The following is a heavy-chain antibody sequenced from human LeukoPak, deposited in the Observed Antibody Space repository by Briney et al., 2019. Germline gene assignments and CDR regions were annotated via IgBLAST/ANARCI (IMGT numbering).Heavy chain of an antibody. CDR1: GFTFSSYA. V-gene: IGHV3-30-3*01. CDR2: ISYDGSNK. J-gene: IGHJ4*02. Sequence: GRSLRLSCAASGFTFSSYAMHWVRQAPGKGLEWVAVISYDGSNKYYADSVKGRFTISRDNSKNTLCLQMNSLRAEDTAVYYCARDPAKSGSKHVFDYWGQGTLVTVSS. CDR3: ARDPAKSGSKHVFDY. D-gene: IGHD1-26*01.